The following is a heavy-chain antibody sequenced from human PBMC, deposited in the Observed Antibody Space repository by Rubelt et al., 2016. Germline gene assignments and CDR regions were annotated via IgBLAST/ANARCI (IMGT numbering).Heavy chain of an antibody. CDR1: GFSFSDHH. D-gene: IGHD5-24*01. CDR2: IRYDGNSK. J-gene: IGHJ4*02. V-gene: IGHV3-30*02. Sequence: VQLVESGGGWVQPGGSLRLSCAASGFSFSDHHMDWVRQAPGKGLEWMTFIRYDGNSKYYADSVKGRFTISRDNSKNTLYIQMNSLGPEYTAIYYCAKDSGDGNNPGDWGQGTLVTVTS. CDR3: AKDSGDGNNPGD.